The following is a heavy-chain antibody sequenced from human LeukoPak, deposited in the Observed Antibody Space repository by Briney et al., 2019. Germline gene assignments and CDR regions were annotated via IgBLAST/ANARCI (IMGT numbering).Heavy chain of an antibody. CDR1: GGTFSSYA. CDR2: IIPIFGTA. J-gene: IGHJ4*02. Sequence: GASVKVSCKASGGTFSSYAISWVRQAPGQGLEWMGGIIPIFGTANYAQKFQGRVTITADESTSTAYMELSSQRSEDTAVYYCAREGITMVRGVIIPSQNFDYWGQGTLVTVSS. D-gene: IGHD3-10*01. CDR3: AREGITMVRGVIIPSQNFDY. V-gene: IGHV1-69*13.